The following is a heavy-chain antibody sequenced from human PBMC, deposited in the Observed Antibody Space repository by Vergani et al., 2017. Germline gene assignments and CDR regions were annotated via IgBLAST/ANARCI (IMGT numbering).Heavy chain of an antibody. D-gene: IGHD3-22*01. CDR1: GGSISTSDYY. CDR2: IYYGGRT. Sequence: HLQLQESGPGLVKTSETLSLTCTVSGGSISTSDYYWGWIRQPPGKGLEWIGSIYYGGRTYYNPYLKSRAIVAIDTSKNQFSLKLTSVTAADTAIYHCARHPTYYYDNSGTDWFDPWGQGTLVTVSS. J-gene: IGHJ5*02. V-gene: IGHV4-39*01. CDR3: ARHPTYYYDNSGTDWFDP.